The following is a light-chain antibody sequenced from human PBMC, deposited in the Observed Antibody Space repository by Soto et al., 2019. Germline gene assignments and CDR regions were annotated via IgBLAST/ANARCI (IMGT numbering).Light chain of an antibody. CDR3: SSYTRSRTL. CDR2: EVN. CDR1: SSDVGGYNY. J-gene: IGLJ1*01. V-gene: IGLV2-8*01. Sequence: QSALTQPPSASGSPGQSVAISCTGTSSDVGGYNYVSWYQQHPGKAPKLMIYEVNKRPSGVPDRFSGSKSGNTASLTVSGLQAEDQADSYCSSYTRSRTLFGTGTKVTVL.